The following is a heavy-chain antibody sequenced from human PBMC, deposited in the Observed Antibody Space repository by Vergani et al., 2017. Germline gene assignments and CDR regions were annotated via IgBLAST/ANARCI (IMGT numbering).Heavy chain of an antibody. CDR1: GFTFRNYA. J-gene: IGHJ4*02. Sequence: EVQLLESGGGLVQPGGSLRLSCAASGFTFRNYAMNWVRQAPGKGLEWVSAISGSGGSTYYADSVKGRFTISRDNSKNTLYLQMNSLRAEDTAVYYCAKDLDFWSGYYEGGFDYWGQGTLVTVSS. D-gene: IGHD3-3*01. CDR2: ISGSGGST. V-gene: IGHV3-23*01. CDR3: AKDLDFWSGYYEGGFDY.